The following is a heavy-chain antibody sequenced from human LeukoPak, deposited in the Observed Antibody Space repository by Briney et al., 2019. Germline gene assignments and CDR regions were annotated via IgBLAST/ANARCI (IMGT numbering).Heavy chain of an antibody. CDR3: ARGHIGDIVVVPAAMGYYYYYMDV. D-gene: IGHD2-2*01. CDR2: INQDGSEM. J-gene: IGHJ6*03. V-gene: IGHV3-7*01. Sequence: PGGSLRLSCAASGFTFSNYWMSWVRQAPGKGLEWLANINQDGSEMYYVDSVKGRFTISRDNGKNSLYLQINSLRADDTAVYYCARGHIGDIVVVPAAMGYYYYYMDVWGKGTTVTVSS. CDR1: GFTFSNYW.